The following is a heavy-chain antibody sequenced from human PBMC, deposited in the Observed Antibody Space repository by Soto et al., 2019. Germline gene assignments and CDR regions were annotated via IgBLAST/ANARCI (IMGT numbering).Heavy chain of an antibody. V-gene: IGHV1-2*02. CDR1: GYTFTGYY. CDR3: ARDPGGSYSAYFDY. D-gene: IGHD1-26*01. J-gene: IGHJ4*02. CDR2: INPNSGGT. Sequence: GASVKVSCKDSGYTFTGYYMHWVRQAPGQGLECMGWINPNSGGTNYAQKFQGRVTMTRXTXXSXXXMXLXXLRXDATAVYYCARDPGGSYSAYFDYWGQGTLVTVSS.